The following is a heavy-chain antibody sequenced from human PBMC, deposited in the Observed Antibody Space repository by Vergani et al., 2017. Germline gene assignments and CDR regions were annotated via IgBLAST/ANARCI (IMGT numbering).Heavy chain of an antibody. CDR3: AKPPAGYRGSYYYFDY. D-gene: IGHD1-26*01. J-gene: IGHJ4*02. CDR1: GFTLNTYG. V-gene: IGHV3-30*02. Sequence: QGQILQSGGGVVQPGGSLRLSCTLSGFTLNTYGIHWVRQAPGKGLEWVSFIRYDGSSEYYGDSVKGRFTISRDKSQNTVNLQMNSLRTEDTAVYFCAKPPAGYRGSYYYFDYWGQGTLVTVSS. CDR2: IRYDGSSE.